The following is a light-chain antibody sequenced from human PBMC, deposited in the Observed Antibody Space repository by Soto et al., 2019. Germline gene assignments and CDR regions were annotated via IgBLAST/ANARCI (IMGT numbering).Light chain of an antibody. CDR3: AAWEDSLSAVA. Sequence: QSVLTQPPSASGTPGQRVTISCSGSSSNIGSNYVYWYQQLPGTAPKLLIYRNNQRPSGVPDRFSGSKSGTSASLAISGLRSEDEADYYCAAWEDSLSAVALGGGTKVTVL. CDR2: RNN. CDR1: SSNIGSNY. V-gene: IGLV1-47*01. J-gene: IGLJ2*01.